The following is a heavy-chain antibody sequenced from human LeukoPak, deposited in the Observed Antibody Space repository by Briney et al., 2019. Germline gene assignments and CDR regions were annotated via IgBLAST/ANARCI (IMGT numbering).Heavy chain of an antibody. Sequence: SETLSLTCTVSGGSISSYYWSWIRQPAGKGLEWIGRIYTSGSTNYNPSLKSRVTMSVDTSKNQFSLKLSSVTAADTAVYYCARVKRFWSGYVDYYYYGMDVWGQGTTVTVSS. D-gene: IGHD3-3*01. CDR1: GGSISSYY. V-gene: IGHV4-4*07. CDR3: ARVKRFWSGYVDYYYYGMDV. J-gene: IGHJ6*02. CDR2: IYTSGST.